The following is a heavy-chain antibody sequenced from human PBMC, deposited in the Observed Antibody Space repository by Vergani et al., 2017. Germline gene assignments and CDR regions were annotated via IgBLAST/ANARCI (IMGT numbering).Heavy chain of an antibody. D-gene: IGHD3-9*01. J-gene: IGHJ6*02. CDR1: GFKFSDHY. CDR2: ISPGASTV. CDR3: AKDGYDILTGPYGMDV. Sequence: LEESGGGSVKPGGSLRLSCAASGFKFSDHYMSWIRQAPGKGLEWVSHISPGASTVSYADSVKGRFTISRDNSKNTLYLQMNSLRAEDTAVYYCAKDGYDILTGPYGMDVWGQGTTVTVSS. V-gene: IGHV3-11*04.